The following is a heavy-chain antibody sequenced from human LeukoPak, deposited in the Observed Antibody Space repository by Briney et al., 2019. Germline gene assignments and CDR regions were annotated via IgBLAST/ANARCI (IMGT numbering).Heavy chain of an antibody. CDR3: ARESNSYMDV. CDR1: GGSISSHY. Sequence: SETLSLTCTVSGGSISSHYWSWIRQPPGEGLEWIGYIYHSGSTNYNPSLKSRVTISVDTSKNQFSLKLSSVTAADTAVYYCARESNSYMDVWGKGTTVTVSS. D-gene: IGHD5-24*01. CDR2: IYHSGST. J-gene: IGHJ6*03. V-gene: IGHV4-59*11.